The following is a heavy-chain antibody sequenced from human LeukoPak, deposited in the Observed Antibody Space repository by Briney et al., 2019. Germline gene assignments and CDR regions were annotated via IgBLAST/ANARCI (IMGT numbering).Heavy chain of an antibody. V-gene: IGHV4-30-4*08. Sequence: SETLSLTCTVSVGTINTYYWSWIRQPPGKGLEWIGYIYYSGSTYYNPSLKSRVTISVDTSKNQFSLKLSSVTAADTAVYYCAREGITGTTRAFDIWGQGTMVTVSS. CDR2: IYYSGST. J-gene: IGHJ3*02. CDR3: AREGITGTTRAFDI. D-gene: IGHD1-7*01. CDR1: VGTINTYY.